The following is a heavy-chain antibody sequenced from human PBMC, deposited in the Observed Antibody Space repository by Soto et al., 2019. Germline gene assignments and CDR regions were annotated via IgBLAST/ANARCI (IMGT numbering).Heavy chain of an antibody. CDR3: AKDGAAGTDY. D-gene: IGHD6-13*01. V-gene: IGHV3-30*18. CDR2: ISYDGSNK. J-gene: IGHJ4*02. CDR1: GFTFSSYG. Sequence: PGGSLRLSCAASGFTFSSYGMHWVRQAPGKGLEWVAVISYDGSNKYYADSVKGRFTTSRDNSKNTLYLQMNSLRAEDTAVYYCAKDGAAGTDYWGQGTLVTVSS.